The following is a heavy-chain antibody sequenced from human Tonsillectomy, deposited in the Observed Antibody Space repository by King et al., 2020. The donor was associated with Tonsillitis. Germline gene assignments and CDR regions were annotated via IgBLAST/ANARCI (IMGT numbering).Heavy chain of an antibody. Sequence: VQLGQSGAEVEKPGASVMLSCKASGYTFTSFFMHWVRQAPGQGRVLMGIIKPSGGSINYAQKFQGRVTMTRDTSTSTVYMGLSSLRSEDTAVDYCARLTNNYGDYEGAFDIWGQGTLVTVSS. V-gene: IGHV1-46*01. CDR1: GYTFTSFF. CDR2: IKPSGGSI. D-gene: IGHD4-17*01. CDR3: ARLTNNYGDYEGAFDI. J-gene: IGHJ3*02.